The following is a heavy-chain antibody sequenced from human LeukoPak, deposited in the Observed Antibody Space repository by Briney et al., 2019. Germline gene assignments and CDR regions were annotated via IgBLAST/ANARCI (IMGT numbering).Heavy chain of an antibody. Sequence: ASVKVSCKASGYTFTNYGITWVRQAPGQGLEWMGWISASNGDTHYSEKFQDRITVTTDTSTSTAYMELRSLVSGDTAVYYCARGELADAFDIWGQGTMVTVSS. J-gene: IGHJ3*02. D-gene: IGHD1-26*01. CDR3: ARGELADAFDI. CDR2: ISASNGDT. CDR1: GYTFTNYG. V-gene: IGHV1-18*01.